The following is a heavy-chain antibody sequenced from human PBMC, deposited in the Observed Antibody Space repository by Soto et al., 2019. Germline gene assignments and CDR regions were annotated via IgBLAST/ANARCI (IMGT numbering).Heavy chain of an antibody. V-gene: IGHV4-59*01. CDR2: IYYSGST. CDR3: ASARGPADDYGDY. J-gene: IGHJ4*02. D-gene: IGHD2-2*01. CDR1: GGSISSYY. Sequence: ETLSLTCTVSGGSISSYYWSWIRQPPGKGLEWIGYIYYSGSTNYNPSLKSRVTISVDTSKDQFSLKLSSVTAADTAVYYCASARGPADDYGDYWSQGTLVTVSS.